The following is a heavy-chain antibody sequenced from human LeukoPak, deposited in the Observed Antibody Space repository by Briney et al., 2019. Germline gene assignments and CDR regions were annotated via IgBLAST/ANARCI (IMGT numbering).Heavy chain of an antibody. J-gene: IGHJ4*02. CDR2: ISSGGTTI. Sequence: GGSLGLSCAASGFSFSDYYMSWIRQAPGKGLEWVSYISSGGTTIYYADSVKGRFTISRDNAKNSLYLQMNSLRAEDTAVYYCARNRGYGAYDSDYRGQGTLVTVSS. D-gene: IGHD5-12*01. V-gene: IGHV3-11*01. CDR3: ARNRGYGAYDSDY. CDR1: GFSFSDYY.